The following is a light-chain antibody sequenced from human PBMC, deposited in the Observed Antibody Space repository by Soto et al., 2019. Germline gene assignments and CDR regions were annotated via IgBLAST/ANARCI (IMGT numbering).Light chain of an antibody. V-gene: IGLV2-11*01. J-gene: IGLJ1*01. CDR1: SSDVDDYRY. CDR3: CSYVTTPEI. Sequence: ALAQPRSVSGSPGQLLTISCTGTSSDVDDYRYVSWYQQYPGKAPKLVIYDGNKRPSGVPDRFSGSNSGNTASLTISGLQAEDEADYYCCSYVTTPEIFGTGTKVTVL. CDR2: DGN.